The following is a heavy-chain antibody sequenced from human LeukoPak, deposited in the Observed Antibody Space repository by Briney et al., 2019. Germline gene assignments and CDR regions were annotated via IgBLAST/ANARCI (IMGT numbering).Heavy chain of an antibody. CDR1: GFTLSSDS. CDR3: AGGGGFCSSTSCYDGY. D-gene: IGHD2-2*01. J-gene: IGHJ4*02. CDR2: ISSSSRYI. Sequence: PGGSLRLSCAASGFTLSSDSMNWGRQAPGKGLEWVSSISSSSRYIYYADAVKGRFTSPKDNAKKSLYLKMNSLRAEDTAVYYCAGGGGFCSSTSCYDGYWGQGTLVTVSS. V-gene: IGHV3-21*01.